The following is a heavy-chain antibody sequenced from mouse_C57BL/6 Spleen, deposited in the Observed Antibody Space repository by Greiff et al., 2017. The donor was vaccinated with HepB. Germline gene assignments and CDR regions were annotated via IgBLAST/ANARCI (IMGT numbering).Heavy chain of an antibody. CDR1: GFTFSSYA. CDR2: ISSGGDYI. Sequence: EVKLMESGEGLVKPGGSLKLSCAASGFTFSSYAMSWVRQTPEKRLEWVAYISSGGDYIYYADTVKGRFTISRDNARNTLYLQMSSLKSEDTAMYYCTRKGNYDGGYAMDYWGQGTSVTVSS. D-gene: IGHD1-2*01. CDR3: TRKGNYDGGYAMDY. J-gene: IGHJ4*01. V-gene: IGHV5-9-1*02.